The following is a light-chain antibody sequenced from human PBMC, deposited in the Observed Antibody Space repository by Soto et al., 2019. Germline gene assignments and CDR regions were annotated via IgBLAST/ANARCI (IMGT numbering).Light chain of an antibody. V-gene: IGKV1-27*01. Sequence: DIQLTQSPSSLSASVGDRVTSTCRASQGINNYLAWYQQKPGKVPTFLIYAASTLHSGVPSRFSGTGSGTAFTLTISSLTPADVATYYGQKYDRGSWTFGQGTKVVIK. CDR2: AAS. CDR3: QKYDRGSWT. CDR1: QGINNY. J-gene: IGKJ1*01.